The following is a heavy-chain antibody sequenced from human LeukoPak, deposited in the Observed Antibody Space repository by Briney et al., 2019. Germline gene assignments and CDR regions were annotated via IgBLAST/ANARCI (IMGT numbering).Heavy chain of an antibody. V-gene: IGHV4-59*01. CDR2: IYYSGST. D-gene: IGHD5-12*01. J-gene: IGHJ3*02. CDR3: ARDFGSGYGDAFDI. CDR1: GGSISSYY. Sequence: PSETLSLTCTVSGGSISSYYWSWIRQPPGKGLEWIGYIYYSGSTNYNPSLKSRVTISVDTSKNQFSLKLSSATAADTAVYYCARDFGSGYGDAFDIWGQGTMVTVSS.